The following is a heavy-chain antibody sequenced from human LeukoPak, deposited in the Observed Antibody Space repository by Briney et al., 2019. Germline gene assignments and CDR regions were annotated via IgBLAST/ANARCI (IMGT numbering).Heavy chain of an antibody. CDR1: GYTFTSYG. D-gene: IGHD3-22*01. CDR2: ISAYNGNT. V-gene: IGHV1-18*01. J-gene: IGHJ4*02. CDR3: VRYYDSSGYIDY. Sequence: ASVKVSCKASGYTFTSYGISWVRQAPGQGLEWMGWISAYNGNTNYAQKFQGRVTMTRDTSISTAYMELSRLRSDDTAVYYCVRYYDSSGYIDYWGQGTLVTVSS.